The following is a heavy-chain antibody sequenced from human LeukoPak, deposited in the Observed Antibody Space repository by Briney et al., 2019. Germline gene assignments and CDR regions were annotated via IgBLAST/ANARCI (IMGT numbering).Heavy chain of an antibody. CDR1: GFTVSSNY. D-gene: IGHD3-10*01. CDR3: ARVHLWFGGNWFDP. J-gene: IGHJ5*02. V-gene: IGHV3-66*01. CDR2: IYSGGST. Sequence: GGSLRLSCAASGFTVSSNYMSWVRQAPGKGLEWVSVIYSGGSTYYADSVKGRFTTSRDNSKNTLYLQMNSLRPEDTAVYYCARVHLWFGGNWFDPWGQGTLVTVSS.